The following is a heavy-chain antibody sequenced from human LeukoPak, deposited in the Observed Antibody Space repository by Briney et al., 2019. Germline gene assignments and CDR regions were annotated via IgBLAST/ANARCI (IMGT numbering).Heavy chain of an antibody. V-gene: IGHV3-7*01. CDR3: AREGRPNYYDSSGLDY. Sequence: GGSLRLSCAASGFTFSSYWMSWVRQAPGKGLEWVANIKQDGSEKYYVDSVKGRFTISRDNAKNSLHLQMNSLRAEDTAVYYCAREGRPNYYDSSGLDYWGQGTLVTVSS. J-gene: IGHJ4*02. CDR1: GFTFSSYW. CDR2: IKQDGSEK. D-gene: IGHD3-22*01.